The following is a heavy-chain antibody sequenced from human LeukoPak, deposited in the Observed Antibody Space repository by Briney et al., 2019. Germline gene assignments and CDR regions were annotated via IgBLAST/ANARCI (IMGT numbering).Heavy chain of an antibody. J-gene: IGHJ4*02. Sequence: PGRSLRLSCAASGFTFSSYAMHWVRQAPGRGLEWVAFIRNDGRNKYYADPVKGRFTISRDNSKNTLYLQMKSLRAEDTAVYYCAKDLNYGDLLDYWGQGTLVTVSS. V-gene: IGHV3-30*04. CDR1: GFTFSSYA. CDR2: IRNDGRNK. CDR3: AKDLNYGDLLDY. D-gene: IGHD4-17*01.